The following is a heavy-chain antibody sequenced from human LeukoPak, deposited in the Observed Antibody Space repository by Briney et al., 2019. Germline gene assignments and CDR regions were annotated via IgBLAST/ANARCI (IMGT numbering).Heavy chain of an antibody. J-gene: IGHJ6*02. Sequence: GGSLRLSCAASGFTVSSNYMSWVRQAPGKGLEWVSVIYSGGSTYYADSVKGRFTISRDNSKSTLYLQMNSLRAEDTAVYYCARNHYDFWSGYYRYYYGMDVWGQGTTVTVSS. D-gene: IGHD3-3*01. CDR1: GFTVSSNY. CDR3: ARNHYDFWSGYYRYYYGMDV. V-gene: IGHV3-66*01. CDR2: IYSGGST.